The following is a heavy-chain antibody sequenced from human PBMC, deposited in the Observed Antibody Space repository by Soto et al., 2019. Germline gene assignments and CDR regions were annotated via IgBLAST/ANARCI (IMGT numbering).Heavy chain of an antibody. CDR1: GYSVSSPYY. CDR3: ASSAGWYAVHS. J-gene: IGHJ4*02. Sequence: QVQLQESGPGLVKPSGTLSLTCGVSGYSVSSPYYWCWVRQPPGKGLEWIGEVFHTGTTSYTPSLSSRVTISMDKSNNQFSLDLSYVTAADTAVYYCASSAGWYAVHSWGPGTLVIVSS. CDR2: VFHTGTT. D-gene: IGHD2-15*01. V-gene: IGHV4-4*02.